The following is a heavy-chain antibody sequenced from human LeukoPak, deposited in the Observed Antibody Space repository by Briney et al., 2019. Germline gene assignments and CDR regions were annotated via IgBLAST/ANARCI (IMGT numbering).Heavy chain of an antibody. CDR3: ARQIASAGTAGFDF. D-gene: IGHD6-13*01. CDR2: IYSTGST. CDR1: GGSISSYY. V-gene: IGHV4-4*07. J-gene: IGHJ4*02. Sequence: SETLPLTCTVSGGSISSYYWSWIRQPAGKGLERIGRIYSTGSTNYNPSLKSRVTMSVDTSKNQFSLRLRSVTAADTAVYYCARQIASAGTAGFDFWGQGALVTVSS.